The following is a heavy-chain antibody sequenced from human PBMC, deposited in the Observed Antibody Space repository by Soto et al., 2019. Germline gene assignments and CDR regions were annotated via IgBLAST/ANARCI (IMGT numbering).Heavy chain of an antibody. D-gene: IGHD6-13*01. V-gene: IGHV1-18*01. CDR3: ARLVWHLELGLAAAEGWFDP. Sequence: GASVKVSCKASGYTFTSYGISWVRQAPGQGLEWMGWISAYNGNTNYAQKLQGRVTMTTDTSTSTAYMELRSLRSDDTAVYYCARLVWHLELGLAAAEGWFDPWGQGTLVTVSS. CDR2: ISAYNGNT. CDR1: GYTFTSYG. J-gene: IGHJ5*02.